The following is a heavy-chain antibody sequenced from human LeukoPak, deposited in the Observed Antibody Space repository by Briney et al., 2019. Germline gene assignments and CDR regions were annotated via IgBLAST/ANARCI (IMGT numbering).Heavy chain of an antibody. CDR3: ARGSRIDYDSSDHAFDI. J-gene: IGHJ3*02. Sequence: GRSLRLSCAASGFTFSSYAMHWVRQAPGKGVEWVAVISYDGSNKYYADSVKGRFTISRDNSKNTLYLQMNSLRAEDTAVYYCARGSRIDYDSSDHAFDIWGQGTMVTVSS. D-gene: IGHD3-22*01. CDR1: GFTFSSYA. V-gene: IGHV3-30-3*01. CDR2: ISYDGSNK.